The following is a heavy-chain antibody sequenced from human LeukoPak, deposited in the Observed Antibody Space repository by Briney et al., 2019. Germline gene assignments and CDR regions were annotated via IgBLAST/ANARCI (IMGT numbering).Heavy chain of an antibody. Sequence: SETLSLTCAVYGGSFSGYYWSWIRQPPGKGLEWIGEINHSGSTNYNPSLKSRVTISVDTSKNQFSLKLSSVTAADTAVYYCAGMQYDSSGYYYFDYWGQGTLVTVSA. CDR2: INHSGST. D-gene: IGHD3-22*01. CDR1: GGSFSGYY. J-gene: IGHJ4*02. CDR3: AGMQYDSSGYYYFDY. V-gene: IGHV4-34*01.